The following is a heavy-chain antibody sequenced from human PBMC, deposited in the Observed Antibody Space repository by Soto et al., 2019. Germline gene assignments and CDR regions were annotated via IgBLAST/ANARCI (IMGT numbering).Heavy chain of an antibody. J-gene: IGHJ4*02. D-gene: IGHD3-22*01. V-gene: IGHV3-21*01. CDR3: ARDLGDYYDSSGYSYY. CDR2: ISSSSSYI. Sequence: EVQLVESGGGLVKPGGSLRLSCAASGFTFSSYSMNWVRQAPGKGLEWVSSISSSSSYIYYADSVKGRITISRDNAKNSLSRQMHSLSAEDTAVYYCARDLGDYYDSSGYSYYWGQRTLVTVSS. CDR1: GFTFSSYS.